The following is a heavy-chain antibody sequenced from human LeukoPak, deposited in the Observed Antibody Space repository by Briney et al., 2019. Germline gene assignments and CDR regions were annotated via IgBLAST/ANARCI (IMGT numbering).Heavy chain of an antibody. D-gene: IGHD1-1*01. CDR1: GDSLTTDDSF. V-gene: IGHV4-31*03. Sequence: SETLSLTCTVSGDSLTTDDSFWSWIRQFPGKGLEWIGYIHYRGTTNYNPSLKSRLSMSIDMSKDQFSLNLTSVTAADTAIYYCARDGYINDASDIWGQGIVVTVSS. CDR2: IHYRGTT. J-gene: IGHJ3*02. CDR3: ARDGYINDASDI.